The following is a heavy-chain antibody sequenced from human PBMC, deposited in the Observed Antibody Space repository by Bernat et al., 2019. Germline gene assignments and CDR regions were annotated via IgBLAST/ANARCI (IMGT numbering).Heavy chain of an antibody. CDR3: ARDLAVTAFWEFDF. CDR2: INSKSGGT. D-gene: IGHD2-21*02. Sequence: QVQLVQSGAEVKKPGASVIVSCKASGYTFTDSFIQWVRQAPGQGLEWMGRINSKSGGTTYGMKFQGRGTMTRDTSISTAYMELSSLRSDDAAVYYCARDLAVTAFWEFDFWGQGTQVTVSS. J-gene: IGHJ4*02. CDR1: GYTFTDSF. V-gene: IGHV1-2*06.